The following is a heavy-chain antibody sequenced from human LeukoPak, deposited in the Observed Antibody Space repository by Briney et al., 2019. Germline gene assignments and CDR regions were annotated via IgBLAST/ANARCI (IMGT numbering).Heavy chain of an antibody. J-gene: IGHJ4*02. D-gene: IGHD3-16*02. CDR1: GGSFSGYY. V-gene: IGHV4-34*01. Sequence: PSETLSLTCAVYGGSFSGYYWSWIRQPPGKGLEWIGEINHSGSTNYNPSLKSRVTISVDTSKKQFSLKLSSVIAADTAVYYCARYVWGSYPTFEDYWGQGTLVTVSS. CDR2: INHSGST. CDR3: ARYVWGSYPTFEDY.